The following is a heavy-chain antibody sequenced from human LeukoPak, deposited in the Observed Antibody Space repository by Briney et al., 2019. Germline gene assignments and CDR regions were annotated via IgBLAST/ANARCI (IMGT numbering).Heavy chain of an antibody. CDR3: ARPPSRGYSSSFEY. CDR1: GYSFPAYW. Sequence: GESLKISCKGSGYSFPAYWIAWVRQMPGKGLEWMGIIYPDESNIRYSPSFQGQVTISADKSISTAYLQWSSLKASDTAMYYCARPPSRGYSSSFEYWGQGTLVTVSS. CDR2: IYPDESNI. J-gene: IGHJ4*02. D-gene: IGHD2-2*03. V-gene: IGHV5-51*01.